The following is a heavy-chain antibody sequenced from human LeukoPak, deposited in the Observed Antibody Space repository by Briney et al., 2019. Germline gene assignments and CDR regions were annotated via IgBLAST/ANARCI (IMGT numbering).Heavy chain of an antibody. D-gene: IGHD4-17*01. CDR1: GFTFSSYV. CDR3: ARDYGIDY. CDR2: IWYDGFNK. V-gene: IGHV3-33*01. Sequence: GGSLRLSCAASGFTFSSYVMHWVRQAPGKGLEWVAVIWYDGFNKYYADSVKGRFTISRDNSKNTLYLQMNSLRAEDTAVYYCARDYGIDYWGQGTLVTVSS. J-gene: IGHJ4*02.